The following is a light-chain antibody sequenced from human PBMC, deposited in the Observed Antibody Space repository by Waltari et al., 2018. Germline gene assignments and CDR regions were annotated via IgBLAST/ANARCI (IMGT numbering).Light chain of an antibody. Sequence: QSVLTQPPSVSGAPGQRVTISCTGSGSNIGAGYDVHWYKQLPRAAPKLLIYGSSTRPLGVPDRFVGSTSGASASLAFTGLQAEDEADYYCQSYDTSLSVVFGGGTKLTVL. J-gene: IGLJ3*02. V-gene: IGLV1-40*01. CDR1: GSNIGAGYD. CDR3: QSYDTSLSVV. CDR2: GSS.